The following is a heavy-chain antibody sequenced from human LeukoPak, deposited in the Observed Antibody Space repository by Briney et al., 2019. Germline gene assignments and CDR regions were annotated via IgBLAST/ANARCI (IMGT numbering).Heavy chain of an antibody. CDR3: ASDTVVEVVAAPYYYYGMAV. V-gene: IGHV3-21*01. CDR2: ISSSSSYI. J-gene: IGHJ6*02. D-gene: IGHD2-15*01. Sequence: GGSLRLSWAASGFTFRSYSMKWVRQAPGKGLEWVSSISSSSSYIYYADSVKGRFTISRDNAKNSLYLQMNSLRAEDTAVYYCASDTVVEVVAAPYYYYGMAVWGQGTTVTVSS. CDR1: GFTFRSYS.